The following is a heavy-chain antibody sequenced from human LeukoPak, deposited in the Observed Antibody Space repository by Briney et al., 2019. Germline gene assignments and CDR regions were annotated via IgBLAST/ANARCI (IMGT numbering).Heavy chain of an antibody. CDR1: GGSFSGYY. D-gene: IGHD3-22*01. J-gene: IGHJ4*02. Sequence: SETLSLTCAVYGGSFSGYYWSWIRQPPGRGLEWIGYIYYSGSTNYNPSLKSRVTISVDTSKNQFSLKLSSVTAADTAVYYCARGSGTYYYDSSGYSPAPLFDYWGQGTLVTVSS. V-gene: IGHV4-59*12. CDR2: IYYSGST. CDR3: ARGSGTYYYDSSGYSPAPLFDY.